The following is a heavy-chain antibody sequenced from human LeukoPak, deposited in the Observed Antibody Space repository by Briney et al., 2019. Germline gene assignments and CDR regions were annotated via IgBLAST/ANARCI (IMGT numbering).Heavy chain of an antibody. V-gene: IGHV1-69*13. CDR1: GGTFSSYA. Sequence: GASVKVSCKASGGTFSSYAISWVRQAPGQGLEWMGGLIPIFGTANYAQKFQGRVTITADESTSTAYMELSSLRSEDTAVYYCARDSIGYCGGDCYPPPDYWGQGTLVTVSS. CDR3: ARDSIGYCGGDCYPPPDY. J-gene: IGHJ4*02. CDR2: LIPIFGTA. D-gene: IGHD2-21*02.